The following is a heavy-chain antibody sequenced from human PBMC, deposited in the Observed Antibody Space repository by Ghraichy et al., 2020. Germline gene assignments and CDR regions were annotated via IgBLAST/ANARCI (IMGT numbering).Heavy chain of an antibody. CDR2: IIPIFGTA. Sequence: SAKVSCKASGGTFSSYAISWVRQAPGQGREWMGGIIPIFGTANYAQKFQGRVTITAYESTSEAYMELSGLRSEDTAVYYCARAPPPYSSSLVHKYRLLDWGQGTLVTVSS. CDR1: GGTFSSYA. CDR3: ARAPPPYSSSLVHKYRLLD. V-gene: IGHV1-69*13. J-gene: IGHJ4*02. D-gene: IGHD6-13*01.